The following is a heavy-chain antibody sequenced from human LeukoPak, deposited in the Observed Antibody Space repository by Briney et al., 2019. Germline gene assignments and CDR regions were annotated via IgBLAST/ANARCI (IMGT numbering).Heavy chain of an antibody. CDR1: GFTFSNYE. D-gene: IGHD6-19*01. CDR3: AREVENTSGWYSHFDY. Sequence: GGSLRLSCAASGFTFSNYEMNWVRQAPGKGLEWVSYIVGSGSNKQYADSVRGRFTISRDNAKNSLYLQMNSLRAEDTAVYYCAREVENTSGWYSHFDYWGQGTLVTVSS. V-gene: IGHV3-48*03. CDR2: IVGSGSNK. J-gene: IGHJ4*02.